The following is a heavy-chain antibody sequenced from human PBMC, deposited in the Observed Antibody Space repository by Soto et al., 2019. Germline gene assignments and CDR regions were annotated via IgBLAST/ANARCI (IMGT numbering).Heavy chain of an antibody. D-gene: IGHD3-10*01. CDR1: GGSISSYY. CDR2: IYYSGST. J-gene: IGHJ6*02. Sequence: LSLTCTVSGGSISSYYWSWIRQPPGKGLEWIGYIYYSGSTNYNPSLKSRVTISVDTSKNQFSLKLSSVTAADTAVYYCARGRGSGSSFYYYGMDVWGQGTRVTVSS. V-gene: IGHV4-59*01. CDR3: ARGRGSGSSFYYYGMDV.